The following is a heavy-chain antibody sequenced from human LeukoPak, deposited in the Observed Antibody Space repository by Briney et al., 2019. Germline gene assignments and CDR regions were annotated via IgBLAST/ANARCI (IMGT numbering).Heavy chain of an antibody. Sequence: SETLSLTCTVSGGSITSGGYYWSWIRQHPGKGLERMGYIYYSGSTYYNPSLKSRVTISVDTSKNQFSLKLSSVTAADTAVYYCARSDSYYDSSAWDPWGQGTLVTVSS. CDR2: IYYSGST. J-gene: IGHJ5*02. V-gene: IGHV4-31*03. CDR3: ARSDSYYDSSAWDP. D-gene: IGHD3-22*01. CDR1: GGSITSGGYY.